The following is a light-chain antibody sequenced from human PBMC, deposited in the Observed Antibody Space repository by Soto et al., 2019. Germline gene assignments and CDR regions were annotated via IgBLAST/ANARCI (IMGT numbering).Light chain of an antibody. CDR2: GAS. Sequence: EILLTQSPSTLSLSPGERATLSCRASQSVRNNYLAWYRQQRPGQAPRLLIYGASGRATGIPDRFSGSGSGTDFTLTISRLEPEDFAVYYCQQYGSSHYTFGQGTKLEI. CDR3: QQYGSSHYT. J-gene: IGKJ2*01. CDR1: QSVRNNY. V-gene: IGKV3-20*01.